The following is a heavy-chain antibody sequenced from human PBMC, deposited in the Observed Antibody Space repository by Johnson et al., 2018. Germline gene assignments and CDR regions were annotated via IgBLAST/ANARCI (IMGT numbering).Heavy chain of an antibody. Sequence: QVQLVESGAEVKKPGASVKVSCKASGYTFTSYYMHWVRQAPGQGLEWMGIINPSGGRTSYAQKFQGRVTMTRDTSTSTVYMELSSLRSEDTAVYYCARVTQGGDYPMMDQHGGQGTLVTVSS. CDR1: GYTFTSYY. CDR2: INPSGGRT. D-gene: IGHD4-17*01. CDR3: ARVTQGGDYPMMDQH. V-gene: IGHV1-46*01. J-gene: IGHJ1*01.